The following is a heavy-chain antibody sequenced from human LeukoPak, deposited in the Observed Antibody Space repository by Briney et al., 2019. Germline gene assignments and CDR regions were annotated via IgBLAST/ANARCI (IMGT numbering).Heavy chain of an antibody. CDR2: IYYSGST. D-gene: IGHD3-10*01. Sequence: PSETLSLTCTVSGGSISSYYRSWIRQPPGKGLEWIGYIYYSGSTNYNPSLKSRVTISVDTSKNQFSLKLSSVTAADTAVYYCARALYYGSGSYPPRYYYGMDVWGQGTTVTVSS. J-gene: IGHJ6*02. V-gene: IGHV4-59*01. CDR3: ARALYYGSGSYPPRYYYGMDV. CDR1: GGSISSYY.